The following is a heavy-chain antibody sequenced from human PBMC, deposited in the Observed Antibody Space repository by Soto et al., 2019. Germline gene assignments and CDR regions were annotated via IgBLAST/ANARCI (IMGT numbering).Heavy chain of an antibody. V-gene: IGHV5-51*01. Sequence: GESLKSSCKGSGYRFTSYCIGWVRQPPGKGLEWMGIFYPGDSDTRYSPSFQGQVTISADKSISTAYLQWSSLKASDTAIYYCAISSVAAAGFDYWGQGPLVTVSS. CDR3: AISSVAAAGFDY. CDR1: GYRFTSYC. J-gene: IGHJ4*02. CDR2: FYPGDSDT. D-gene: IGHD6-13*01.